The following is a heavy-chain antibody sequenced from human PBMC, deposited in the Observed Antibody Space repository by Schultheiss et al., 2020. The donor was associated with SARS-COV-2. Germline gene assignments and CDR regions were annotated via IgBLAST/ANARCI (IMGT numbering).Heavy chain of an antibody. CDR3: ARGRSLPYYYDSSGYYYGGYYYYGMDV. Sequence: SETLSLTCAVYGGSFSGYYWSWIRQPPGKGLEWIGEINHSGSTNYNPSLKSRVTISVDTSKNQFSLKLSSVTAADTAVYYCARGRSLPYYYDSSGYYYGGYYYYGMDVWGQGTTVTVSS. CDR1: GGSFSGYY. J-gene: IGHJ6*02. D-gene: IGHD3-22*01. CDR2: INHSGST. V-gene: IGHV4-34*01.